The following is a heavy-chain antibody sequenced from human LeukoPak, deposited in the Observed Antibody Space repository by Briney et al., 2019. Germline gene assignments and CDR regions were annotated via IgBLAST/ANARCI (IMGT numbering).Heavy chain of an antibody. Sequence: GASVKLSCKASGGTFGTFPLSWVRQAPGQGLEWMGVIIPILGRTNYAQKFQGRVTVTTDEPPTTAYMELSSLRFEDTAMYYCARVSGESSGTSYSNQYFDYWGQGSLVTVSS. D-gene: IGHD2-21*01. CDR3: ARVSGESSGTSYSNQYFDY. V-gene: IGHV1-69*16. CDR1: GGTFGTFP. CDR2: IIPILGRT. J-gene: IGHJ4*02.